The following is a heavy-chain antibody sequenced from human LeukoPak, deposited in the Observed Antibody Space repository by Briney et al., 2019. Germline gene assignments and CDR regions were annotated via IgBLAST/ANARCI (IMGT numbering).Heavy chain of an antibody. D-gene: IGHD5-18*01. Sequence: ASMKVSCTVSGSSLTELSLYWVRQAPGKGLEWMGGFDVIDAKTFYAQKFQGRVTMTEDSSTATAYMELSSLRSDDTAFYYCAAGRPYSLLDYWGQGTLLTVSS. CDR2: FDVIDAKT. CDR3: AAGRPYSLLDY. CDR1: GSSLTELS. V-gene: IGHV1-24*01. J-gene: IGHJ4*02.